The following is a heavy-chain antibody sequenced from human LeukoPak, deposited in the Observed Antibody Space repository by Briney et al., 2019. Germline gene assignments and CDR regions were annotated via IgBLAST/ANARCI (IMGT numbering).Heavy chain of an antibody. CDR3: ARDRGNWFDP. J-gene: IGHJ5*02. CDR1: GGSISSYY. V-gene: IGHV4-59*01. Sequence: PSETLSLTCTVSGGSISSYYWSWIRQPPGKGLEWIGYIYYRGSTNYNPSLKSRVTISVDTSKIQFSLKLSSVTAADTAVYYCARDRGNWFDPWGQGTLVTVSS. CDR2: IYYRGST. D-gene: IGHD3-10*01.